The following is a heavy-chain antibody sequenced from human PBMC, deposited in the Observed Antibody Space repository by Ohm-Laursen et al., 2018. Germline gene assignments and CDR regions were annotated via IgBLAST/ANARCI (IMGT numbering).Heavy chain of an antibody. Sequence: SLRLSCAATRFTFNNAWMNLVRQAPGKGLEWVGRMKSKTDGGTIDYAAPVKGRFTISGDDSKSTLYLQMNSLRAEDTAVYFCARDSYSYGPFDYWGQGTLVTVSS. CDR2: MKSKTDGGTI. D-gene: IGHD5-18*01. J-gene: IGHJ4*02. V-gene: IGHV3-15*01. CDR3: ARDSYSYGPFDY. CDR1: RFTFNNAW.